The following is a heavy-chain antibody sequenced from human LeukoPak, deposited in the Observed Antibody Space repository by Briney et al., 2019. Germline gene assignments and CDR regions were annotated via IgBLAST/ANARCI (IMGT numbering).Heavy chain of an antibody. D-gene: IGHD3-10*01. J-gene: IGHJ4*02. CDR2: IYYSGST. CDR1: GGSICSSSYY. CDR3: AESLGPSGSYSRLFDY. V-gene: IGHV4-39*01. Sequence: PSETLSLTCTVSGGSICSSSYYWGWIRQPPGKGLEWIGSIYYSGSTYYNPSLKSRVTISVDTSKNQFSLKLSSVTAADTAVYYCAESLGPSGSYSRLFDYWGQGTLVTVSS.